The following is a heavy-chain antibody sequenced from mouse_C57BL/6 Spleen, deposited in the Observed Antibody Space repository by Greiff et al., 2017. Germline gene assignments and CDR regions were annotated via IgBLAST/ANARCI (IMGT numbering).Heavy chain of an antibody. CDR1: GYTFTSYG. J-gene: IGHJ1*03. D-gene: IGHD1-1*01. CDR2: IYPRSGNT. Sequence: QVQLQQSGAELARPGASVKLSCKASGYTFTSYGISWVKQRTGQGLEWIGEIYPRSGNTYYNEKFKGKATLTADKSSSTAYMELRSLTSEDSAVYFCARRGDYYGSSPGFDVWGTGTTVTVSS. V-gene: IGHV1-81*01. CDR3: ARRGDYYGSSPGFDV.